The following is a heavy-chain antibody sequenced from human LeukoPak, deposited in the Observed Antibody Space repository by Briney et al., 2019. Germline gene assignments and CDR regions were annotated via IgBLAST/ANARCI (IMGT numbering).Heavy chain of an antibody. CDR2: IIPIFGTA. Sequence: GASVKVSCKASGYTFTTYAIHWVRQAPGQGLEWMGGIIPIFGTANYAQKFQGRVTITADESTSTAYMELSSLRSEDTAVYYCARVPGGCSSTSCSSPWGQGTLVTVSS. D-gene: IGHD2-2*01. J-gene: IGHJ5*02. CDR3: ARVPGGCSSTSCSSP. CDR1: GYTFTTYA. V-gene: IGHV1-69*13.